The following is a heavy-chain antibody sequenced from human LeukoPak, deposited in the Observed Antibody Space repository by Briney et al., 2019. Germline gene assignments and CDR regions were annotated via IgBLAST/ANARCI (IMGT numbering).Heavy chain of an antibody. Sequence: PSETLSLTCTVSGGSISSYYWSWIRQPPGKGLEWIGYIYYSGSTNYNPSLKSRVTISVDTSKNQFSLKLSSVTAADTAVYYCARCRLEPYYYYYGMDVWGQGTTVTVPS. J-gene: IGHJ6*02. CDR1: GGSISSYY. D-gene: IGHD1-1*01. CDR2: IYYSGST. V-gene: IGHV4-59*01. CDR3: ARCRLEPYYYYYGMDV.